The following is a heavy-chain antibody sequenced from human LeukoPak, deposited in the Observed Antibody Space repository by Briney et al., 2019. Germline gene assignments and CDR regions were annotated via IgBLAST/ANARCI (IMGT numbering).Heavy chain of an antibody. CDR3: ARGGGYYPSDY. Sequence: PGGSLRLSCAASGFTFSSYDMHWVRQAPGKGLEWVAVISYDGRNKYYADSVKGRFTISRDNSKNPLFLQMNSLRAEGTAVYYCARGGGYYPSDYWGQGTLVTVTS. D-gene: IGHD2/OR15-2a*01. CDR1: GFTFSSYD. J-gene: IGHJ4*02. V-gene: IGHV3-30*14. CDR2: ISYDGRNK.